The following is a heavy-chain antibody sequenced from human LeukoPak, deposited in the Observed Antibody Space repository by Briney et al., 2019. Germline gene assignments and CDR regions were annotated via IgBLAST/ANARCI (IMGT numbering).Heavy chain of an antibody. Sequence: SVKVSCKASGGTFSSFAISWVRQAPGQGLEWMGEIIPFFATPNYALKFQDRVTITADESTSTAYMELSSLKSDDTAVYYCARSDGGNSEGGIDYWGQGTLVTVSS. D-gene: IGHD4-23*01. J-gene: IGHJ4*02. CDR2: IIPFFATP. V-gene: IGHV1-69*13. CDR1: GGTFSSFA. CDR3: ARSDGGNSEGGIDY.